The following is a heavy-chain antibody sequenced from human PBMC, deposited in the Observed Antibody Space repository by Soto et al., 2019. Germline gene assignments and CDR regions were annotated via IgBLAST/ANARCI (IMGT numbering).Heavy chain of an antibody. J-gene: IGHJ4*02. CDR1: GGSSSSYY. V-gene: IGHV4-59*01. Sequence: SETLSLTCTVSGGSSSSYYWSWIRQPPGKGLEWIGYIYYSGSTNYNPSLKSRVTISVDTSKNQFSLKLSSVTAADTAVYYCSRSLDYWGQGTRVTVSS. CDR3: SRSLDY. CDR2: IYYSGST.